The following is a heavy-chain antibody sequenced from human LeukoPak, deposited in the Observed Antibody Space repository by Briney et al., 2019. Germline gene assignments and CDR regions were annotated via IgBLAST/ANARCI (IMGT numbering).Heavy chain of an antibody. CDR1: GGSISSSSYY. Sequence: SETLSLTCTVSGGSISSSSYYWGWIRQPPGKGLEWIGSIYYSGSTYYNPSLKSRVTISVDTSKNQFSLKLSSVTAADTAVYYCARLQYYYGSGSYYRYYFDYRGQGTLVTVSS. J-gene: IGHJ4*02. V-gene: IGHV4-39*01. D-gene: IGHD3-10*01. CDR3: ARLQYYYGSGSYYRYYFDY. CDR2: IYYSGST.